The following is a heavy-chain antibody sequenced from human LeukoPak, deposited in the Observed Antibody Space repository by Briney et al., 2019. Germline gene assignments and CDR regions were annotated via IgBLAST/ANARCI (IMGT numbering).Heavy chain of an antibody. D-gene: IGHD6-13*01. Sequence: ASVKVSCKASGYTFTGYYMHWVRQAPGQGLEWMGWINPNSGGTNYAQKFQGRVTMTRDTSISTAYMELSRLRSDDTAVYYCARDLDDAGTFDYWGQGTLVTVSS. CDR2: INPNSGGT. CDR1: GYTFTGYY. J-gene: IGHJ4*02. CDR3: ARDLDDAGTFDY. V-gene: IGHV1-2*02.